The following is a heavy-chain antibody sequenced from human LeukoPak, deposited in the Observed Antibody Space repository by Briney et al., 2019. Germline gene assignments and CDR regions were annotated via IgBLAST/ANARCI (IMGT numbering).Heavy chain of an antibody. Sequence: PSETLSLTCTVSGGSISSGDYYWSWIRQPPGTGLEWIGYIYYSGSTYYNPSLKSRVTISVDTSKNQFSLKLGSVTAADTAVYYCASSVSITMIVDYWGQGTLVTVSS. V-gene: IGHV4-30-4*01. CDR1: GGSISSGDYY. CDR2: IYYSGST. D-gene: IGHD3-22*01. CDR3: ASSVSITMIVDY. J-gene: IGHJ4*02.